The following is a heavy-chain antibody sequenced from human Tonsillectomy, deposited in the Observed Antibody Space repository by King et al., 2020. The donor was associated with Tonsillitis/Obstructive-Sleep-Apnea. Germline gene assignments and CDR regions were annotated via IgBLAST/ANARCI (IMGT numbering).Heavy chain of an antibody. Sequence: ITLKESGPTLVKPTQTLTLTCSFSGFSLTTSGVGVGWIGQPPGKALEWLALVYWDDDKRYSPSLKNRLTITKDTSKNQVVLTMTNMDPVDTPTYYCARSRLTGSYYHVRWFDPWGQGPLVTVSS. CDR2: VYWDDDK. V-gene: IGHV2-5*02. J-gene: IGHJ5*02. D-gene: IGHD3-10*01. CDR3: ARSRLTGSYYHVRWFDP. CDR1: GFSLTTSGVG.